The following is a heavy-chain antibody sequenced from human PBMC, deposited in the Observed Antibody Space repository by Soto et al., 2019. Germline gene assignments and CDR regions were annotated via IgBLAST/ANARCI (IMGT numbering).Heavy chain of an antibody. D-gene: IGHD2-15*01. CDR3: ARSYCSGGSWHFGAFDS. CDR2: INSDGSST. V-gene: IGHV3-74*01. CDR1: GFTFSSYW. J-gene: IGHJ3*02. Sequence: EVQLVESGGGLVQPGGSLRLSCAASGFTFSSYWMHWVRQAPGKGLVWVSRINSDGSSTNYADSVKGRFTIARENAKNRXYLELNRLRAEATGVHYCARSYCSGGSWHFGAFDSWGQGKMVTVS.